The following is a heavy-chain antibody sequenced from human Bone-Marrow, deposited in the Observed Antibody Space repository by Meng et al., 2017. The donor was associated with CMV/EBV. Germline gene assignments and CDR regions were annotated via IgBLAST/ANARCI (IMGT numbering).Heavy chain of an antibody. D-gene: IGHD3-22*01. CDR1: GYSFTSYW. J-gene: IGHJ5*02. CDR3: AKHGKYSSGSHWFDP. CDR2: IYPGDSDT. Sequence: GESLKISCKGSGYSFTSYWIGWVRQMPGKGLEWMGIIYPGDSDTRYSPSFQGQVTISVDKSISTAYLQWSSLKASDTAMYYCAKHGKYSSGSHWFDPWGQGTLVPVSS. V-gene: IGHV5-51*01.